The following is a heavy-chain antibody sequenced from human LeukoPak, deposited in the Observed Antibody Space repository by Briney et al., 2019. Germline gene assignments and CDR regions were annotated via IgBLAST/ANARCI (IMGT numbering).Heavy chain of an antibody. CDR2: ISAYNGNT. CDR1: GYTFTSYG. J-gene: IGHJ4*02. V-gene: IGHV1-18*01. CDR3: AKARANSSHYYFDY. D-gene: IGHD2/OR15-2a*01. Sequence: GASVKVSCKASGYTFTSYGISWVRQAPGQGLEWMGWISAYNGNTNYAQKLQGRVTMTTDTSTSTAYMELRSLRSDDTAVYYCAKARANSSHYYFDYWGQGTLVTVSS.